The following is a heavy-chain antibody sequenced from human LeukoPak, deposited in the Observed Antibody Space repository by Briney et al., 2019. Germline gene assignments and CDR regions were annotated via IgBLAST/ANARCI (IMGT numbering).Heavy chain of an antibody. J-gene: IGHJ4*02. V-gene: IGHV3-23*01. CDR1: GFTFKNCA. D-gene: IGHD4-11*01. CDR3: AKDDSMTLDQFDY. CDR2: INYSGGHK. Sequence: GGFLRFSCVASGFTFKNCAMSWVRQAPGKGLEWVSGINYSGGHKYYADSVKGRFTISRDSSKTTLSLQMNSLTTEDTAVYYCAKDDSMTLDQFDYWGQGALVTVSS.